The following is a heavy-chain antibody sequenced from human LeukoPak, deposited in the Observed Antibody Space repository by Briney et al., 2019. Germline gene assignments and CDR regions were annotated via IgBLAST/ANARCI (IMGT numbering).Heavy chain of an antibody. D-gene: IGHD5-18*01. CDR3: AKGTWIQPIRSYYFDY. CDR1: GFTFSSYE. J-gene: IGHJ4*02. CDR2: IDSSGSTI. V-gene: IGHV3-48*03. Sequence: GGSLRLSYAASGFTFSSYEMNWVREAPGKELEWVSYIDSSGSTIHYADSVKGRFTISRDNAKNSLYLQMNSLRAEDTAVYYCAKGTWIQPIRSYYFDYWGQGTLVTVSS.